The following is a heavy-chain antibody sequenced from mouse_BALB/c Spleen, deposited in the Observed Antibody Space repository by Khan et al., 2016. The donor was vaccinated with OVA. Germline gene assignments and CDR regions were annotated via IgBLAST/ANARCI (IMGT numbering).Heavy chain of an antibody. D-gene: IGHD2-10*01. CDR3: SRVGPYHGNYGARFAY. J-gene: IGHJ3*01. CDR2: INPTNIYT. V-gene: IGHV1-4*01. CDR1: GYTFTSYT. Sequence: QVQLQQSGAELARPGASVTMSCKASGYTFTSYTIHWVKQRPGQGLEWLGYINPTNIYTNYNQKFRDKATLTADKSSRTAYMQLSSLTSEDSAVYYRSRVGPYHGNYGARFAYWGQGTLVTVSA.